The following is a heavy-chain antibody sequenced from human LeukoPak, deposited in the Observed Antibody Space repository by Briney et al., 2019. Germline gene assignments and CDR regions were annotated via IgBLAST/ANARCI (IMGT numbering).Heavy chain of an antibody. CDR3: ARDSPGGYYGSGSCYRAYYYMDV. D-gene: IGHD3-10*01. CDR2: MNPNSGNT. J-gene: IGHJ6*03. CDR1: GYTFTSYD. Sequence: ASVKVSCKASGYTFTSYDINWVRQATGQGLEWMGWMNPNSGNTGYAQKFQGRVTMTRNTSISTAYMELSSLRSEDTAVYYCARDSPGGYYGSGSCYRAYYYMDVWGKGTTVTISS. V-gene: IGHV1-8*01.